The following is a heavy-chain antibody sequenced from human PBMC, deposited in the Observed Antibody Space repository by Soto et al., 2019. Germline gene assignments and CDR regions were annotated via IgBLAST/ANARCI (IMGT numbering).Heavy chain of an antibody. CDR1: GFTFSSYS. CDR2: ISSSSSYI. D-gene: IGHD6-13*01. J-gene: IGHJ3*02. V-gene: IGHV3-21*01. CDR3: ARDIARSYSRDLGAFDI. Sequence: PGGSLRLSCASSGFTFSSYSMNWVRQAPGKGLEWVSSISSSSSYIYYADSVKGRFTISRDNAKNSLYLQMNSLRAEDTAVYYCARDIARSYSRDLGAFDIWGQGTMVTVSS.